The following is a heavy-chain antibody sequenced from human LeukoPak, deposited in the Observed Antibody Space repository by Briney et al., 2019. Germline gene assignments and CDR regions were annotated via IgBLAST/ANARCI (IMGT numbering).Heavy chain of an antibody. Sequence: GASVKVSCKASGYTFTSYGISWVRQAPGQGLEWMGWISAYNGNTNYAQKFQGRATMTTDTSTSTAYMELTSLRSDDTAVYYCARDRVTMIVVVGLSNAFDIWGQGTMVTVSS. V-gene: IGHV1-18*01. CDR2: ISAYNGNT. CDR3: ARDRVTMIVVVGLSNAFDI. D-gene: IGHD3-22*01. CDR1: GYTFTSYG. J-gene: IGHJ3*02.